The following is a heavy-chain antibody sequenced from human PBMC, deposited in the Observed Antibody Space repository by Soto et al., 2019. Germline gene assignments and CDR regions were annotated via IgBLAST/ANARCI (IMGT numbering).Heavy chain of an antibody. CDR2: ISAYNGNT. D-gene: IGHD2-2*01. CDR1: GYTFTSYG. CDR3: ARAGDIVVVPAAMLYYYYYMDG. V-gene: IGHV1-18*01. Sequence: QVQLVQSGAEVKKPGASVKVSCKASGYTFTSYGISWVRQAPGQGLEWMGWISAYNGNTNYAQKLQGRVSMTTDTSTSTAYMELRSLRSDDTAVYYCARAGDIVVVPAAMLYYYYYMDGWGKGTTVTVSS. J-gene: IGHJ6*03.